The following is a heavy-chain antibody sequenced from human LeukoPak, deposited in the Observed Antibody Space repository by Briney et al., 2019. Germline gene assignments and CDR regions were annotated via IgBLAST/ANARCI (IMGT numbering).Heavy chain of an antibody. CDR1: GYTFTGYY. J-gene: IGHJ5*02. CDR3: ARDQRYCSGGSCYPDWFDP. Sequence: ASVKVSCKASGYTFTGYYMHWVRQAPGQGLEWMGWINPNSGGTNYAQKFQGRVTMTRDTSISTAYMELSRLRSDDTAVYYCARDQRYCSGGSCYPDWFDPWGQGTLVTVSS. CDR2: INPNSGGT. V-gene: IGHV1-2*02. D-gene: IGHD2-15*01.